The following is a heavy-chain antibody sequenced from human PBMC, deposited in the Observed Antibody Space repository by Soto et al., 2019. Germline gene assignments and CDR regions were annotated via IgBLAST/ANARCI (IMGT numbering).Heavy chain of an antibody. CDR3: ARLYDRSSYYDY. Sequence: SETLSLTCTVSGDSISSANYYWDWVRQPPGRGLEWIGSVNYSGTTYYKPSLKSRVTMSVDTFKNQFSLKLNSVTAADTAVYYCARLYDRSSYYDYWGQGTLVTVSS. CDR1: GDSISSANYY. D-gene: IGHD3-22*01. CDR2: VNYSGTT. V-gene: IGHV4-39*01. J-gene: IGHJ4*02.